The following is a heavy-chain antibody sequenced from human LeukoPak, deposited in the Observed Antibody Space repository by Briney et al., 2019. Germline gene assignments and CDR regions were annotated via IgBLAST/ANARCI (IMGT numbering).Heavy chain of an antibody. J-gene: IGHJ5*02. V-gene: IGHV1-46*01. CDR2: INPSGGST. D-gene: IGHD6-13*01. CDR1: GYTFTSYY. Sequence: ASVKVSCKASGYTFTSYYMHWVRQAPGQGLEWMGIINPSGGSTRYAQKFQGRVTMTRDTSTSTVYMELSSLRSEDTAVYYCARDTGIAAAGEGNWFDPWGQGTLVTVSS. CDR3: ARDTGIAAAGEGNWFDP.